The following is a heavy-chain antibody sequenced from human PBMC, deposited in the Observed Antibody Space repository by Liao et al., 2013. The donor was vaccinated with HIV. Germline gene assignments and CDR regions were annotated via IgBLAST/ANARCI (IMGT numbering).Heavy chain of an antibody. J-gene: IGHJ2*01. V-gene: IGHV4-61*02. CDR2: VYATGST. CDR3: ARASFHPEDLVPRANHWYFDL. Sequence: QVQLQESGPGLVKPSQTLSLTCTVSGDSVSSVRYYWTWIRQPAGKGLEWIGRVYATGSTNYKPSLKSRLTISLDTSKNQVSLNLTSVTAADTAVYFCARASFHPEDLVPRANHWYFDLWGRGTLVSVSS. CDR1: GDSVSSVRYY. D-gene: IGHD1-14*01.